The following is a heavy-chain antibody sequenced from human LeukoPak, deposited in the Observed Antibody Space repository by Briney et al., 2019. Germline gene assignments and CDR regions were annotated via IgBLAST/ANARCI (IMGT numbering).Heavy chain of an antibody. CDR3: ARGLYDGGSWFHFDS. Sequence: PAETLSLTCTVSGDSISSTTYYWAWIRQPPGKGLQWIGNIYHSGSAFYNPSLRGRVTISIDTSKNHFYLEVTSVTAADMAVYYCARGLYDGGSWFHFDSWGQGTLVTVSS. CDR1: GDSISSTTYY. V-gene: IGHV4-39*02. CDR2: IYHSGSA. D-gene: IGHD6-13*01. J-gene: IGHJ4*02.